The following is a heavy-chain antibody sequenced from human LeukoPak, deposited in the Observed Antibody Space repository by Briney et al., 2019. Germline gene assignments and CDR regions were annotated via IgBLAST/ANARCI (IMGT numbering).Heavy chain of an antibody. CDR3: ARVVGIGDSSLPPFDY. CDR1: GYTFTGYY. V-gene: IGHV1-2*02. D-gene: IGHD6-13*01. CDR2: INPNSGGT. Sequence: ASVKVSCKASGYTFTGYYMHWVRQAPGQGLEWMGWINPNSGGTNYAQKFQGRVTITADESTSTAYMELSSLRSEDTAVYYCARVVGIGDSSLPPFDYWGQGTLVTVSS. J-gene: IGHJ4*02.